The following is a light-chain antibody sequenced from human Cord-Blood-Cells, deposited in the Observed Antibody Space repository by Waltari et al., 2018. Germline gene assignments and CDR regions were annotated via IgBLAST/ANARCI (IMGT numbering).Light chain of an antibody. CDR1: QSISSY. J-gene: IGKJ5*01. CDR2: SAS. V-gene: IGKV1-39*01. Sequence: DIQMTQSPSSLSASVGDRVTITCRASQSISSYLNWYQQKPGKAPELMIYSASILQSGVPSRFSGSASGTDFTLTISSLQPEDFATYYCQQRYSTPRTFGQGTRLEIK. CDR3: QQRYSTPRT.